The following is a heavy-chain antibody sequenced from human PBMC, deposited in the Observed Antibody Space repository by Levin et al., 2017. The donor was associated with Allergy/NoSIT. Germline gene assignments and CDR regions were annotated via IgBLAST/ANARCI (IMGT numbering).Heavy chain of an antibody. D-gene: IGHD1-14*01. J-gene: IGHJ4*02. Sequence: SETLSLTCAVSGGSISNGDYSWSWIRQPPGKGLEWIAYIYNSGSTHYNPSLKSRVTISLDRSKNQFSLELSSVTAADAAVYYCASHVLGGRGYDYWGQGTLVTVSS. CDR2: IYNSGST. CDR3: ASHVLGGRGYDY. V-gene: IGHV4-30-2*01. CDR1: GGSISNGDYS.